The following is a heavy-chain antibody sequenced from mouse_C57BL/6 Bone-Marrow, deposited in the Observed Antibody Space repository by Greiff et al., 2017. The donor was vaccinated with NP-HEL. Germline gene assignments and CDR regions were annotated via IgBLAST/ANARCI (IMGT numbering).Heavy chain of an antibody. V-gene: IGHV1-82*01. Sequence: QVQLQQSGPELVKPGASVKISCKASGYAFSSSWMNWVKQRPGKGLEWIGRIYPGDGDTNYNGKFKGKATLTADKSSSTAYMQLSSLTSEDSAVYFCARSYYSFDYWGQGTTLTVSS. CDR3: ARSYYSFDY. J-gene: IGHJ2*01. CDR1: GYAFSSSW. CDR2: IYPGDGDT.